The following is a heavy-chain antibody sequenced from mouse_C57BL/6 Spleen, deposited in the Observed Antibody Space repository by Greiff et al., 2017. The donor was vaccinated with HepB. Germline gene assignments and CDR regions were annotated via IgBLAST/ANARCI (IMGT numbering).Heavy chain of an antibody. J-gene: IGHJ1*03. CDR3: ARGDYGSSYWYFDV. V-gene: IGHV1-4*01. CDR2: INPSSGYT. Sequence: VQVVESGAELARPGASVKMSCKASGYTFTSYTMHWVKQRPGQGLEWIGYINPSSGYTKYNQKFKDKATLTADKSSSTAYMQLSSLTSEDSAVYYCARGDYGSSYWYFDVWGTGTTVTVSS. D-gene: IGHD1-1*01. CDR1: GYTFTSYT.